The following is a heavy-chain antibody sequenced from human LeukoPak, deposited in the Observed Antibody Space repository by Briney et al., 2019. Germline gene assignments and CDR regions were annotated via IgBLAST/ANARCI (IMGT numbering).Heavy chain of an antibody. Sequence: ASVKVSWKASGYTFTSCGIRWVRQAPGQGLEWMGIINPSGGSTSYAQKFQGRVTMTRDTSTSTVYMELSSLRSEDTAVYYCARYDYGDYEPEVGFDYWGQGTLVTVSS. CDR3: ARYDYGDYEPEVGFDY. J-gene: IGHJ4*02. CDR1: GYTFTSCG. CDR2: INPSGGST. V-gene: IGHV1-46*01. D-gene: IGHD4-17*01.